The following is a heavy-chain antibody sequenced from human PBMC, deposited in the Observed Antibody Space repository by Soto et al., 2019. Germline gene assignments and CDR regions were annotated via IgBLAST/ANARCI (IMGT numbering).Heavy chain of an antibody. Sequence: QLQLQESGPGLVKPSETLSLTCSVSGGSISSSDSYWAWIRQPPGMGLEWIGTIYYSGTTYNNPSLKSRVTMSVDTSKNQFSLRLNCVTAADSAVYYCAGQARGSGTNCCGAGYFVLWGLALLVTVSS. CDR3: AGQARGSGTNCCGAGYFVL. D-gene: IGHD2-2*01. V-gene: IGHV4-39*01. CDR1: GGSISSSDSY. CDR2: IYYSGTT. J-gene: IGHJ2*01.